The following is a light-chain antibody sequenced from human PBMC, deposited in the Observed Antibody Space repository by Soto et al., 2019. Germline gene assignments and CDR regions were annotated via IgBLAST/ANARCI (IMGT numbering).Light chain of an antibody. V-gene: IGKV1-39*01. J-gene: IGKJ5*01. Sequence: DVQMTQSPSSLSSSVGDVFTITCRASQSISIYLNWYQQKPGKAPKLLIYAASSLQSGVPSRFSGSGSGTDFTLTISSLQPEDFATYYCQQSYSTPITFGQGTRLEIK. CDR1: QSISIY. CDR3: QQSYSTPIT. CDR2: AAS.